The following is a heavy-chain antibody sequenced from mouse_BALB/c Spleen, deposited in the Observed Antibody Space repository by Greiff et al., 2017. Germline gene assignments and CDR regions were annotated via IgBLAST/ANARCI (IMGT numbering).Heavy chain of an antibody. D-gene: IGHD2-3*01. CDR2: IYPGDGDT. J-gene: IGHJ3*01. CDR1: GYTFTSYW. Sequence: VQLQQSGAELARPGASVKLSCKASGYTFTSYWMQWVKQRPGQGLEWIGAIYPGDGDTRYTQKFKGKATLTADKSSSTAYMQLSSLASEDSAVYYCARRGRLDDGYFYWGQGTLVTVSA. V-gene: IGHV1-87*01. CDR3: ARRGRLDDGYFY.